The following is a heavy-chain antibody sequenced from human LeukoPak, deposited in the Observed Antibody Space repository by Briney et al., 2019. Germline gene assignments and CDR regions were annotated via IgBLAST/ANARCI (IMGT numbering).Heavy chain of an antibody. V-gene: IGHV3-43*01. CDR1: GFTFDDYT. J-gene: IGHJ4*02. CDR3: AKDRSTRVGAYDFDY. D-gene: IGHD1-26*01. CDR2: ITWDGGST. Sequence: PGGSLRLSCAASGFTFDDYTMHWVRQAPGKGLEWVSLITWDGGSTYYADSVKGRFTISRDNSKNSLYLQMNSLRAEDTALYYCAKDRSTRVGAYDFDYWGQGTLVTVSS.